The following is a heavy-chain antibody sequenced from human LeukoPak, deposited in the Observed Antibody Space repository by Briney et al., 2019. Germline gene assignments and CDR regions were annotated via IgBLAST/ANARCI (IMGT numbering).Heavy chain of an antibody. Sequence: GGSLRLSCAASGFKFDDYGMSWVRQAPGKGLEWVSGINENGGTTQYVDSVKGRFTISRDNAKNSLYLQLNTLRVEDTAVYYCARDRIVGTNYLGYGLDVWGRGTTVTVSS. D-gene: IGHD1-26*01. J-gene: IGHJ6*02. CDR1: GFKFDDYG. V-gene: IGHV3-20*04. CDR2: INENGGTT. CDR3: ARDRIVGTNYLGYGLDV.